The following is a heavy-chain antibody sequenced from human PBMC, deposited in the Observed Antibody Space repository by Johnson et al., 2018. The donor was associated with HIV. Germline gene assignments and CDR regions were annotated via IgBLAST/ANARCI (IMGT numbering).Heavy chain of an antibody. J-gene: IGHJ3*02. CDR2: ISYDGSNK. Sequence: VQLVESGGGVVQPGRSLRLSCAASGFRFSTYAMHWVRQAPGKGLEWVAVISYDGSNKYYADSVKGRFTISRDNSKNTLYLQMSSLRAEDTALYYCARAGLSIAAAGTPPGAFDIWGQGTMVTVSS. V-gene: IGHV3-30-3*01. CDR3: ARAGLSIAAAGTPPGAFDI. D-gene: IGHD6-13*01. CDR1: GFRFSTYA.